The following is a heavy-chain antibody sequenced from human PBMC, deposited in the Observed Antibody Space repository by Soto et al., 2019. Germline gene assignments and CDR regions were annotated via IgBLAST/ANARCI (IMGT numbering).Heavy chain of an antibody. CDR2: ISYDGSNK. J-gene: IGHJ5*02. CDR3: AKAMVRGVIIGNPWFDP. Sequence: PGGSLRLSCAASGFTFSSYGMHWVRQAPGKGLEWVAVISYDGSNKYYADSVKGRFTISRDNSKNTLYLQMNSLRAEDTAVYYCAKAMVRGVIIGNPWFDPWGQGTLVTVSS. CDR1: GFTFSSYG. V-gene: IGHV3-30*18. D-gene: IGHD3-10*01.